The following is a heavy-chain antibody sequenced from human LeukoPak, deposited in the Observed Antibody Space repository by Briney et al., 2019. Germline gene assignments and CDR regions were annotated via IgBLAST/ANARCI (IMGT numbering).Heavy chain of an antibody. CDR1: GFTFSSYW. D-gene: IGHD3-9*01. J-gene: IGHJ5*02. V-gene: IGHV3-74*01. CDR3: ARLGRGGGYDVLTGLS. Sequence: GGSLRLPCAASGFTFSSYWMYWVRQAPGKGLVWVSRINTDGSSTSYVDSVKGRFTISRDNAKNTLYLQMNSLRIDDTAVYYCARLGRGGGYDVLTGLSWGQGTLVTVSS. CDR2: INTDGSST.